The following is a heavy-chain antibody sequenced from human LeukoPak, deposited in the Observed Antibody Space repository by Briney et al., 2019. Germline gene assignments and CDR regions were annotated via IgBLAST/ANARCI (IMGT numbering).Heavy chain of an antibody. V-gene: IGHV3-30*04. J-gene: IGHJ4*02. Sequence: GGSLRLSCAASGFTFSSYAMHWVRQAPGKGLEWVAVISYDGSNKCYADSVKGRFTISRDNSKNTLYLQMNSLRAEDTAVYYCARDLLAAAGVFDYWGQGTLVTVSS. CDR2: ISYDGSNK. CDR1: GFTFSSYA. D-gene: IGHD6-13*01. CDR3: ARDLLAAAGVFDY.